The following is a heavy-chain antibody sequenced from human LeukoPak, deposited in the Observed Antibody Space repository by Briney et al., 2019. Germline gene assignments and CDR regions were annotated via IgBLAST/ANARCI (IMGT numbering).Heavy chain of an antibody. CDR3: ARSDAPNYDSSGYYSLAFDY. J-gene: IGHJ4*02. D-gene: IGHD3-22*01. V-gene: IGHV4-59*08. Sequence: SETLSLTCTVSGGSISSYYWSWIRQPPGKGLEWIGYIYYSGSTNYNPSLKSRVTISVDTSKNQFSLELSSVTAADTAVYYCARSDAPNYDSSGYYSLAFDYWGQGTLVTVSS. CDR2: IYYSGST. CDR1: GGSISSYY.